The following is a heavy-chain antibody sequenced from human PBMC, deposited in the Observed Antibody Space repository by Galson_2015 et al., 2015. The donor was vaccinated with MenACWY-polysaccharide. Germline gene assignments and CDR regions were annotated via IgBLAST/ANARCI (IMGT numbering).Heavy chain of an antibody. CDR1: GSRVSHSG. CDR3: VKGGWADN. J-gene: IGHJ4*02. Sequence: SLRLSCAASGSRVSHSGMHWVRQAPGKGLAWVAVIRYDGSKIVYADSVKGRSANSKDNSKNTLFLEMNSLGAGDTAVYYCVKGGWADNWGQGTLITVSS. V-gene: IGHV3-33*06. D-gene: IGHD1-26*01. CDR2: IRYDGSKI.